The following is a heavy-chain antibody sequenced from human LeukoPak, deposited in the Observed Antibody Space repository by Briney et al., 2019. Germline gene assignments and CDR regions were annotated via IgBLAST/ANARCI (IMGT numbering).Heavy chain of an antibody. J-gene: IGHJ4*02. D-gene: IGHD3-10*01. Sequence: GGSLRLSCAASGSTFRSYWMHWVRQAPGKGLVWVSHISGDESRTTYADSVQGRFTISRDNAKNTLYLQMNSLRVEDTAVYYCVRDDGYYYGSGSYYRHWGQGTLVTVSS. V-gene: IGHV3-74*01. CDR2: ISGDESRT. CDR3: VRDDGYYYGSGSYYRH. CDR1: GSTFRSYW.